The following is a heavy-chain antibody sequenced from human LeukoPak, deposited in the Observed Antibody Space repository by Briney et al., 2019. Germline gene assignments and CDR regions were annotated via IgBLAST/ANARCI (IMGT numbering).Heavy chain of an antibody. CDR1: GFPFGRDA. Sequence: PGGSLRLSCAASGFPFGRDAMHWVRQSPGKGLVWLSRISPDGSTTTYADSVKGRLTIARDNAKNTLYLQMNSLRDEDTAVYYCASDVAYKFDYWGQGTLVTISS. CDR2: ISPDGSTT. J-gene: IGHJ4*02. D-gene: IGHD5-24*01. V-gene: IGHV3-74*03. CDR3: ASDVAYKFDY.